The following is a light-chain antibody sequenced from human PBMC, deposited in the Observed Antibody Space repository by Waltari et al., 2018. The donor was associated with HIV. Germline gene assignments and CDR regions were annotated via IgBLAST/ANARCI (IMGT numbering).Light chain of an antibody. V-gene: IGKV1-33*01. J-gene: IGKJ4*01. Sequence: DIQMTQSPSSLSASVGERVTITFQASQDITNYLNLYQQKPGKAPKVLIFDASNLETGVPSRFSGSGSGTDFSFTISSLQPEDIATYYCQQSDNLPLTFGGGTKVEIK. CDR3: QQSDNLPLT. CDR1: QDITNY. CDR2: DAS.